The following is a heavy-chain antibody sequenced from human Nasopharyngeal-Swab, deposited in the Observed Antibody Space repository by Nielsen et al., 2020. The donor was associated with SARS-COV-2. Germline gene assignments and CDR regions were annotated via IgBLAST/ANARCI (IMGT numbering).Heavy chain of an antibody. CDR3: ARGGRGVYAILSPIDY. J-gene: IGHJ4*02. CDR1: GGSVSSGSYY. Sequence: SETLSLTCTVSGGSVSSGSYYWSWIRQPPGKGLEWIGYIYYSGSTNYNPSLKSRVTISVDTSKNQFSLKLSSVTAADTAVYYCARGGRGVYAILSPIDYWGQGTLVTVSS. CDR2: IYYSGST. D-gene: IGHD2-8*01. V-gene: IGHV4-61*01.